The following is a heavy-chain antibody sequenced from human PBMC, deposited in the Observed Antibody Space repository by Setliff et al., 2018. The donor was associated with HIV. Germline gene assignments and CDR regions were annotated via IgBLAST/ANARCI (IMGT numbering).Heavy chain of an antibody. CDR2: VSSSGTTT. CDR3: AAQGVL. V-gene: IGHV3-48*03. J-gene: IGHJ4*02. CDR1: GFTFSSYE. Sequence: GGSLRLSCTASGFTFSSYEMNWVRQAPGEGLEWVSYVSSSGTTTYYADSVKGRFTISRDNAKNSVLLQMNSLRVEDTAVYFCAAQGVLWGQGTQVTVSS.